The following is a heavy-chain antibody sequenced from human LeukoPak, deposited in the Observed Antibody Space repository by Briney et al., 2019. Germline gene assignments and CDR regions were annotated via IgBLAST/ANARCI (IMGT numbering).Heavy chain of an antibody. J-gene: IGHJ4*02. CDR1: EFTFSSYA. Sequence: PGGSLRLSCAASEFTFSSYAMGWVRQPPGKGLEWVSAIIGIGGSTYYAHSVKGRFTISRDKSNNTMYLQMNSLRAEYTAVYYCAKVVVVATRIRDYWGQGTLVTVSS. CDR3: AKVVVVATRIRDY. D-gene: IGHD5-12*01. V-gene: IGHV3-23*01. CDR2: IIGIGGST.